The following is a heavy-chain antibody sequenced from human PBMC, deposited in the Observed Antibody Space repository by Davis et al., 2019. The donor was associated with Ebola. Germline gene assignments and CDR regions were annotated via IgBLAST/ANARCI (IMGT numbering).Heavy chain of an antibody. J-gene: IGHJ5*01. CDR2: ISCSGAST. CDR3: ANGNYDSDGYWGYWLDP. Sequence: GGSLRLSCAASGFTFTTYAMNWVRKAPGKGLEWVLAISCSGASTYYADSVKGRFTISRDNSKNTLYLQRYSLRAEDTAVYYCANGNYDSDGYWGYWLDPWGQGTLVTVSS. CDR1: GFTFTTYA. D-gene: IGHD3-22*01. V-gene: IGHV3-23*01.